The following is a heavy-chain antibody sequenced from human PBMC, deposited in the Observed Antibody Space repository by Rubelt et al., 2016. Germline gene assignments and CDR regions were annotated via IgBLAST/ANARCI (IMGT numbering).Heavy chain of an antibody. CDR1: GFTFSSYW. Sequence: AASGFTFSSYWMSWVRQAPGKGLEWVANIKQDGSEKYYVDSVKGRFTISRDNAKNSLYLQMNSLRAEDTALYYCAKDMGDVIVGGHDAFDIWGQGTMVTVSS. V-gene: IGHV3-7*03. J-gene: IGHJ3*02. CDR2: IKQDGSEK. D-gene: IGHD3-22*01. CDR3: AKDMGDVIVGGHDAFDI.